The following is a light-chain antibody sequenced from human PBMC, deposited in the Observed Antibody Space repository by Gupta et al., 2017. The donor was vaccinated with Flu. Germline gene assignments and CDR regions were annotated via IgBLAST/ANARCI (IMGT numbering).Light chain of an antibody. CDR1: QRVSSN. V-gene: IGKV3-15*01. Sequence: EIVMTQSPATLSVSPGERATLSCRASQRVSSNLAWFQQKPGQAPRLLIYGASSRATGIPARFSGSGYGTEFTLTISSRQSEDFAIYYCQQYDNWPPWTFGQGTKVEIK. CDR2: GAS. J-gene: IGKJ1*01. CDR3: QQYDNWPPWT.